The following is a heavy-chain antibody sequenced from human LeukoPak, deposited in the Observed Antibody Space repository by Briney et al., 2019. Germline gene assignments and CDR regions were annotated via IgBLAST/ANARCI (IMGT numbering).Heavy chain of an antibody. V-gene: IGHV5-51*01. D-gene: IGHD3-16*01. CDR2: IYPTDSTT. CDR3: ARRGGYQFYYGMDV. Sequence: GESLKISCKASGYSFSGYWIAWVRQMPGKGLEWLGTIYPTDSTTKYSPSFQGQVTISVDKSISTAYLQWSSLKASDTAIYYCARRGGYQFYYGMDVWGPGTTVTVSS. J-gene: IGHJ6*02. CDR1: GYSFSGYW.